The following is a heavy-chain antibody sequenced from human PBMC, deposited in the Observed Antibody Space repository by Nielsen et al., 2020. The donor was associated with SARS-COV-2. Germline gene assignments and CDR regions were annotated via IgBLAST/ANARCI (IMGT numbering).Heavy chain of an antibody. J-gene: IGHJ4*02. Sequence: ASVNVSCKASGYIFKNYGISWLRQAPGQGFEWMGWINPWNDNTKYAQNFQGRVTVTTDTSTSTAYMELKSLTSSDTAVYFCARKQWREDYWGQGTLVIVSS. V-gene: IGHV1-18*01. CDR1: GYIFKNYG. CDR3: ARKQWREDY. CDR2: INPWNDNT. D-gene: IGHD6-19*01.